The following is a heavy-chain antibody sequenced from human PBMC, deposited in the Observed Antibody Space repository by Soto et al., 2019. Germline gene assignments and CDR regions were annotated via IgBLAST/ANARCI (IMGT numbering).Heavy chain of an antibody. Sequence: PWETLSLTCTVSGGYVSSGSYYWSWIRQPPGKGLEWIGYIYYSGSTNYNPSLKSRVTISVDTSKNQFSLKLSSVTAADTAVYYCANSSPGYGHYFDYWGQGTLVTVSS. J-gene: IGHJ4*02. CDR1: GGYVSSGSYY. CDR3: ANSSPGYGHYFDY. D-gene: IGHD5-18*01. CDR2: IYYSGST. V-gene: IGHV4-61*01.